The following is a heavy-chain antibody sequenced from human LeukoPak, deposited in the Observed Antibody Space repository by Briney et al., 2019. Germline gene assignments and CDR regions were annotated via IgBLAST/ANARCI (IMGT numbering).Heavy chain of an antibody. V-gene: IGHV1-2*02. Sequence: ASVKVSCKASGYTFTGYYMHWARQAPGQGLEWMGWINPNSGGTNYAQKFQGRVTMTRDTSISTAYMELSRLRSDDTAVYYCARVRGIAARPVWDYWGQGTLVTVSS. CDR3: ARVRGIAARPVWDY. J-gene: IGHJ4*02. CDR2: INPNSGGT. CDR1: GYTFTGYY. D-gene: IGHD6-6*01.